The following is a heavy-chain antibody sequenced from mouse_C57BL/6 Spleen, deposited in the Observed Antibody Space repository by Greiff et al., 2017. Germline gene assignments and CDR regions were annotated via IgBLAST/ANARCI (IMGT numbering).Heavy chain of an antibody. J-gene: IGHJ2*01. V-gene: IGHV3-6*01. CDR3: ARDSVVATFDY. CDR2: ISYDGSN. CDR1: GYSITSGYY. Sequence: EVQLVESGPGLVKPSQSLSLTCSVTGYSITSGYYWNWIRQFPGNKLEWMGYISYDGSNNYNPSLKNRISITRDTSKNQFFLKLNSVTTEDTATYYCARDSVVATFDYWGQGTTLTVSS. D-gene: IGHD1-1*01.